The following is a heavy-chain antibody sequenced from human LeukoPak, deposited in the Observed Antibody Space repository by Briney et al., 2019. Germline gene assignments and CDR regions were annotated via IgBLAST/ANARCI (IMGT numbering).Heavy chain of an antibody. D-gene: IGHD5-18*01. CDR2: ISTFNGHT. J-gene: IGHJ6*03. CDR3: ARVDTVNYYYYMDV. V-gene: IGHV1-18*01. CDR1: GYTFTTYG. Sequence: ASVKVSCKASGYTFTTYGISWVRQAPGHGLEWMGWISTFNGHTNYAQSRQDRVTMTTDTSTSTVYMELSSLVSDDTAVYYCARVDTVNYYYYMDVWGKGTPVTVSS.